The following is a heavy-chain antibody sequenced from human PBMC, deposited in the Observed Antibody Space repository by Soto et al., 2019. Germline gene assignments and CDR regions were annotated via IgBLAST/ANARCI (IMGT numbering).Heavy chain of an antibody. J-gene: IGHJ3*02. V-gene: IGHV3-23*01. Sequence: EVQLLESGGGLVQPGGSLRLSCAASRLTFSSYAMSWVRQAPGKGLAWVSAIIGSGGSTYYADSVKGRFTISRDNSKNTLYLQMNSLRADETAVYYCAKEGGSYHTDAFDIWGQGTMVTVSS. CDR2: IIGSGGST. D-gene: IGHD1-26*01. CDR1: RLTFSSYA. CDR3: AKEGGSYHTDAFDI.